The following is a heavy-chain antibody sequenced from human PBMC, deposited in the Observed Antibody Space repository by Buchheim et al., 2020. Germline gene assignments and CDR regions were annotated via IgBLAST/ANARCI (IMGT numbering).Heavy chain of an antibody. CDR3: AKKSDKGDYGGITDLYFDY. CDR2: ISGSGGST. Sequence: EVQLLESGGGLVQPGGSLRLSCAASGFTFSSYAMSWVRQAPGKGLEWVSAISGSGGSTYYADSVKGRFTISRDSSKNTLYLQMNSLRAEDTAVYYCAKKSDKGDYGGITDLYFDYWGQGTL. V-gene: IGHV3-23*01. J-gene: IGHJ4*02. D-gene: IGHD4-23*01. CDR1: GFTFSSYA.